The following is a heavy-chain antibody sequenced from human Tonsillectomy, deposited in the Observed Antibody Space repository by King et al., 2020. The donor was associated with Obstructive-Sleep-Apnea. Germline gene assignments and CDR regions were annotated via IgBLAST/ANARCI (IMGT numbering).Heavy chain of an antibody. Sequence: VQLVESGGGLVQPGGSLRLSCAASGFTFSSYAMSWVRQAPGKGLEWVSAISGSGGSTYYADSVKGRFTISRDNSKNTLYLQMNSLRAEDTAVYYCAKDSTPTDYAEGFDAFDIWGQGTMVTVSS. CDR3: AKDSTPTDYAEGFDAFDI. CDR1: GFTFSSYA. V-gene: IGHV3-23*04. J-gene: IGHJ3*02. CDR2: ISGSGGST. D-gene: IGHD4-17*01.